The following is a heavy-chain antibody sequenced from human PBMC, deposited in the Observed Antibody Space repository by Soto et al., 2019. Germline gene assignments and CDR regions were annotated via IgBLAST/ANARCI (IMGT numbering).Heavy chain of an antibody. Sequence: ASVKVSCKASGYTFTSYYMHWVRQAPGQGLEWMGIINPSGGSTSYAQKFQGRDTMTRDTSTSTVYMELSSLRSEDTAVYYCAREMARWYSSSGAYYYYYGMDVWGQGTTVTVSS. CDR3: AREMARWYSSSGAYYYYYGMDV. D-gene: IGHD6-6*01. CDR1: GYTFTSYY. J-gene: IGHJ6*02. V-gene: IGHV1-46*01. CDR2: INPSGGST.